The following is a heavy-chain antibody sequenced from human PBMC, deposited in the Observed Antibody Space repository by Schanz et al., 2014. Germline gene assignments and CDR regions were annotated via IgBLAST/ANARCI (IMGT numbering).Heavy chain of an antibody. V-gene: IGHV1-2*06. CDR1: GYSFSAYY. CDR2: FT. CDR3: VRELSEGTFDY. J-gene: IGHJ4*02. D-gene: IGHD1-1*01. Sequence: QVQLVQSGAELKNPGASVKVSCKASGYSFSAYYIHWMRQAPGQGLEWLGRFTHISQKFQGRVTMTRDTSSTTAYMELNSLRSDDTAVYYCVRELSEGTFDYWGQGALVTVSS.